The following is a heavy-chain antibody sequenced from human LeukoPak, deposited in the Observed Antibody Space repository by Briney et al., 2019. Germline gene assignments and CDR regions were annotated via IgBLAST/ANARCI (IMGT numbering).Heavy chain of an antibody. V-gene: IGHV2-70*11. Sequence: SGPALVKPTQTLTLTCTFSGFSLSTSGMCVSWIRQPPGKALEWLARIDWDDDKYYSTSLKTRLTISKDTSKNQVVLTMTNMDPVDTATYYCARNSLPAGYSSSWYFDYWGQGTLVTVSS. J-gene: IGHJ4*02. CDR2: IDWDDDK. CDR1: GFSLSTSGMC. D-gene: IGHD6-13*01. CDR3: ARNSLPAGYSSSWYFDY.